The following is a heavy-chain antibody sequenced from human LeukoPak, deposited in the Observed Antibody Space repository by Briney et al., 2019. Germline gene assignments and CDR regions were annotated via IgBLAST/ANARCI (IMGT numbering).Heavy chain of an antibody. J-gene: IGHJ4*02. V-gene: IGHV3-23*01. D-gene: IGHD4-23*01. Sequence: GGSLGLSCAASGFTFNNYAMSWVRQAPGKGLEWVSAISGSGGTYYADSVKGRFIISRDNSKNTLYLQMNSLRAEDTAIYYCAKHPSVGNFEYWGQGTLVTVPS. CDR2: ISGSGGT. CDR1: GFTFNNYA. CDR3: AKHPSVGNFEY.